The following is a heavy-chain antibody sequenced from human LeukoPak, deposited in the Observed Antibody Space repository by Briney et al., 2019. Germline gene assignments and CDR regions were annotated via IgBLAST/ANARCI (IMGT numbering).Heavy chain of an antibody. CDR3: AKTRVRFGELSHFDC. J-gene: IGHJ4*02. D-gene: IGHD3-10*01. CDR2: ISGDGGST. Sequence: GGSLRLSCATSGFTFEDYAMHWVRQAPGKGLEWVSLISGDGGSTYYADSVKGRFTISRDNSKNSLYLQMNSLRTEDTALYYCAKTRVRFGELSHFDCWGQGTLVTVSS. V-gene: IGHV3-43*02. CDR1: GFTFEDYA.